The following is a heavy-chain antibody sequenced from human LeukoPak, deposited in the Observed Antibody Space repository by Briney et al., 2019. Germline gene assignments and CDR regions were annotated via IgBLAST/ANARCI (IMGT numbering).Heavy chain of an antibody. J-gene: IGHJ4*02. CDR2: IYYSGST. D-gene: IGHD6-19*01. V-gene: IGHV4-59*01. Sequence: SETLSLTCTVSGGSISNYYWSWIRQPPGKGLEWIGYIYYSGSTNYNPSLKSRVTISVDTSKNQFSLKLSSVTAADTAVYYCARINGWSGAQYYFDSWGQGTLVTVSS. CDR3: ARINGWSGAQYYFDS. CDR1: GGSISNYY.